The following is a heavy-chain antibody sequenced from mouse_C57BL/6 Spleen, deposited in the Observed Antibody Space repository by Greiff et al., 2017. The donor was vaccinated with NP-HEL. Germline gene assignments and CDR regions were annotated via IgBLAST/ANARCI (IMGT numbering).Heavy chain of an antibody. Sequence: VKLMESGPGLVAPSQSLSITCTVSGFSLTSYAISWVRQPPGKGLEWLGVIWTGGGTNYNSALKSRLSISKDNSKSQVFLKMNSLQTDDTARYYCARNRAAQALYYAMDYWGQGTSVTVSS. J-gene: IGHJ4*01. CDR3: ARNRAAQALYYAMDY. V-gene: IGHV2-9-1*01. CDR2: IWTGGGT. D-gene: IGHD3-2*02. CDR1: GFSLTSYA.